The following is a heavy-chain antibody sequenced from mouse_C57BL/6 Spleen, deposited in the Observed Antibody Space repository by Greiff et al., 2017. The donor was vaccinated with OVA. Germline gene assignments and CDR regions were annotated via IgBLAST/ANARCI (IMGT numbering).Heavy chain of an antibody. CDR1: GFTFSDYG. D-gene: IGHD2-12*01. Sequence: DVMLVESGGGLVKPGGSLKLSCAASGFTFSDYGMHWVRQAPEKGLEWVAYISSGSSTIYYADTVKGRFTISRDNAKNTLFLQMTSLRSEDTAMYYCARPYSHYAMDYWGQGTSVTVSS. J-gene: IGHJ4*01. CDR3: ARPYSHYAMDY. V-gene: IGHV5-17*01. CDR2: ISSGSSTI.